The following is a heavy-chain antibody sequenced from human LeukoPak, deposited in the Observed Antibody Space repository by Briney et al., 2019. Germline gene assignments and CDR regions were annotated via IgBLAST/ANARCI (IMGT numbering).Heavy chain of an antibody. Sequence: GGSLRLSCAASGFTFSSYWMSWVRQAPGKGLEWVANIKQDGSEKYYVDSVKGRFTISRDNAKNSLYLQMNSLRAEDTAAYYCARDTYYYDSSGYYYFDYWGQGTLVTVSS. CDR1: GFTFSSYW. CDR2: IKQDGSEK. J-gene: IGHJ4*02. D-gene: IGHD3-22*01. V-gene: IGHV3-7*01. CDR3: ARDTYYYDSSGYYYFDY.